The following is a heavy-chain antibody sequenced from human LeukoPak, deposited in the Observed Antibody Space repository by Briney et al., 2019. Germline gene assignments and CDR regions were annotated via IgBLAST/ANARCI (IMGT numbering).Heavy chain of an antibody. CDR1: GGSISTYY. J-gene: IGHJ4*02. Sequence: SETLSLTCTVSGGSISTYYWSWLRQPPGKGLEWIGYIYYSGSTNCNPSLKRRVTISVDTSKNQFSLNLSSVTAADTAVYYCARGTNVGLYFDYWGQGTLVTVSS. CDR2: IYYSGST. D-gene: IGHD1-26*01. V-gene: IGHV4-59*01. CDR3: ARGTNVGLYFDY.